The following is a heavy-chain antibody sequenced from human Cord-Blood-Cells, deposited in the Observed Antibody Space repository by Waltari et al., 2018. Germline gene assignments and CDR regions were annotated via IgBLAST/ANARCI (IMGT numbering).Heavy chain of an antibody. D-gene: IGHD1-1*01. CDR1: GFTFRSYA. V-gene: IGHV3-23*01. CDR3: ARDPNWNDARSAFDI. J-gene: IGHJ3*02. Sequence: EVQLLESGGGLVQPGGSLRLSCAASGFTFRSYAMSWVRPAPGKGLEWVSAISGSGGSTYYADSVKGRFTISRDNSKNTLYLQMNSLRAEDTAVYYCARDPNWNDARSAFDIWGQGTMVTVSS. CDR2: ISGSGGST.